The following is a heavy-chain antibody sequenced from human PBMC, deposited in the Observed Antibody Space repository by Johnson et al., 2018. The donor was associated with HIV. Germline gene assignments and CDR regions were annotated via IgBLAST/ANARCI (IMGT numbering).Heavy chain of an antibody. CDR3: TTGLMSAFDM. V-gene: IGHV3-30*02. CDR1: GFTFSSYG. Sequence: VQLVESGGGVVQPGGSLRLSCAASGFTFSSYGMHWVRQAPGKGLEWVAFIRYDGSNKYYADSVKGRFTISRDNSKNTLYLQMDSLRAEDTAVYYCTTGLMSAFDMWGQGTMVTVSS. J-gene: IGHJ3*02. CDR2: IRYDGSNK. D-gene: IGHD3-16*01.